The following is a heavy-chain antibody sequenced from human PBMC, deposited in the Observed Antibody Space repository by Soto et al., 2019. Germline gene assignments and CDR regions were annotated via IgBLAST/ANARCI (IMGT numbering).Heavy chain of an antibody. CDR1: GGSISNRDDC. V-gene: IGHV4-39*01. Sequence: SETLSLTCTVSGGSISNRDDCWGWIRQPPGKGLEWIGNLCSGRSTNYNPSLHSRVTVSADTSKNQISLKLSSVTAADTAVYYCARHWALGPPPDYWGQGTLVTVSS. CDR3: ARHWALGPPPDY. CDR2: LCSGRST. J-gene: IGHJ4*02. D-gene: IGHD3-16*01.